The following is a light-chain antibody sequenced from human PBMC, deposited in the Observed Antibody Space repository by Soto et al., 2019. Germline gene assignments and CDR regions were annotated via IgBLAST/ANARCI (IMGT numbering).Light chain of an antibody. CDR2: DVS. CDR3: SSYTSSSTFYG. J-gene: IGLJ1*01. Sequence: QSVLTQPASVSGSPGQSITISCPGTSSDVGGYNYVSWYQQHPGKAPKLMIYDVSNRPSGVSNRFSGSKSGNTASLTISGLQAEDEADYYCSSYTSSSTFYGFGTGTKLTVL. CDR1: SSDVGGYNY. V-gene: IGLV2-14*01.